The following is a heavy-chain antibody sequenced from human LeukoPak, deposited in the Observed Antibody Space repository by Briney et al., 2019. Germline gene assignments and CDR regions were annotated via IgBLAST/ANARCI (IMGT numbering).Heavy chain of an antibody. V-gene: IGHV3-74*01. D-gene: IGHD2-2*01. J-gene: IGHJ4*02. CDR2: INSDGSST. CDR3: ARASRYCSSTSCYPKY. CDR1: GFTFSSYW. Sequence: GGSLRLSCAASGFTFSSYWMHWVRQAPGKGLVWVSRINSDGSSTSYADSVKGRYTISRDNAKNTLYLQMNSLRAEDTAVYYCARASRYCSSTSCYPKYWGQGTLVTVCS.